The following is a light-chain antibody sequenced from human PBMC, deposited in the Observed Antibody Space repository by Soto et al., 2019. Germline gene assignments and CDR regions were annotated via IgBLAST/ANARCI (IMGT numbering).Light chain of an antibody. J-gene: IGKJ2*01. CDR1: QTISSW. CDR2: DAS. Sequence: DIQMTQSPSTLSASVGDRVTITCRASQTISSWLAWYQQKPGIAPKLLIYDASSLDSGVPSRFSGSGSGTEFTLTISSLQPDDSAVYYCHHYDASPPYTFGQGTKVEIK. CDR3: HHYDASPPYT. V-gene: IGKV1-5*01.